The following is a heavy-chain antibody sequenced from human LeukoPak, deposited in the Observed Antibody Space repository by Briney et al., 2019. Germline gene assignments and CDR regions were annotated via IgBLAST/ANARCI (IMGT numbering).Heavy chain of an antibody. D-gene: IGHD2-2*01. CDR3: ARGLGYCSSTSCYPHAFDI. J-gene: IGHJ3*02. V-gene: IGHV3-7*01. CDR2: IKQDGSEK. CDR1: GFTFNSYW. Sequence: GGSLRLSCAASGFTFNSYWMHWVRQAPGKGLEWVANIKQDGSEKYYVDSVKGRFTISRDNTKNSLYLQMNSLRAEDTAVNYCARGLGYCSSTSCYPHAFDIWGQGTMVTVSS.